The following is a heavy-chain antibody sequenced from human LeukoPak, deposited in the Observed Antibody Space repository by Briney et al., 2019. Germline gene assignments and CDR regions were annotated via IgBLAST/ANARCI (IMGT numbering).Heavy chain of an antibody. CDR2: INPSGGST. Sequence: ASVKVSCKASGYTFTNYYMHWVRQAPGQGLEWMGIINPSGGSTSYAQKFQGRVTMTRDTSTSTVYMELSSLRSEDTAVSYCLVLGYCSGGSCPPNAFDIWGQGTMVTVSS. J-gene: IGHJ3*02. CDR3: LVLGYCSGGSCPPNAFDI. D-gene: IGHD2-15*01. V-gene: IGHV1-46*01. CDR1: GYTFTNYY.